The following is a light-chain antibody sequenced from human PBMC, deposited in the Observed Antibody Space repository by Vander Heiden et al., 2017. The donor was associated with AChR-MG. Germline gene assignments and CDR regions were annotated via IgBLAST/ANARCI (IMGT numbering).Light chain of an antibody. CDR3: QVWDTSDHLV. V-gene: IGLV3-21*02. Sequence: SYVLTQPPSVSVAPGQTARITCGGNNIGSKSVHWYQQKPGQAPGLVVYDDSDRPSGIPERVSGSNSGNTATLTISRVEAGDEADFYCQVWDTSDHLVFGGGTKLTVL. J-gene: IGLJ2*01. CDR2: DDS. CDR1: NIGSKS.